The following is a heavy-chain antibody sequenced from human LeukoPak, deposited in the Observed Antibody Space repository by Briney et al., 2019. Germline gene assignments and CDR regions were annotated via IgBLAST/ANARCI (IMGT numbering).Heavy chain of an antibody. Sequence: GGSLRLSCAASGFTFSSYGMHWFRQAPGKGLEWVAVIWYDGSNKYYADSVKGRFTISRDNSKNTLYLQMNSLRAEDTAVYYCARVLVVPAATLYYYYGMDVWGQGTTVTVSS. V-gene: IGHV3-33*01. CDR3: ARVLVVPAATLYYYYGMDV. J-gene: IGHJ6*02. CDR1: GFTFSSYG. D-gene: IGHD2-2*01. CDR2: IWYDGSNK.